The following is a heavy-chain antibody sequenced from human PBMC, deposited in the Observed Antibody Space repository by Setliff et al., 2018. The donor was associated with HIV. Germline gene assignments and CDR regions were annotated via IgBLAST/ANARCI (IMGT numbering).Heavy chain of an antibody. CDR1: GYTFSGYG. Sequence: ASVKVSCKASGYTFSGYGVNWVRQAPGQGLEWMGRLSGDNGNTKYAQKFQGRVIMTTDTSTSTAYMELRSLRSDDTAVYYCVRGSISGMYYFDYWGRGTLVTVSS. J-gene: IGHJ4*02. CDR2: LSGDNGNT. V-gene: IGHV1-18*01. D-gene: IGHD5-12*01. CDR3: VRGSISGMYYFDY.